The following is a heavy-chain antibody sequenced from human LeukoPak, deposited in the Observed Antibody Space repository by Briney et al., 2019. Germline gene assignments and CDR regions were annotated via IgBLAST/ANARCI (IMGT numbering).Heavy chain of an antibody. Sequence: PGGSLRLSCAVSGITLSNYAMSWVRQAPGKGLEWVAGISGSGGGTHYADSVQGRFTISRDNPKNTLYLQMNHLRAGDTAVYFCAKRGVVIRVILVGFHKEAYYFDSWGQGALVTVSS. J-gene: IGHJ4*02. CDR3: AKRGVVIRVILVGFHKEAYYFDS. CDR2: ISGSGGGT. CDR1: GITLSNYA. D-gene: IGHD2-8*02. V-gene: IGHV3-23*01.